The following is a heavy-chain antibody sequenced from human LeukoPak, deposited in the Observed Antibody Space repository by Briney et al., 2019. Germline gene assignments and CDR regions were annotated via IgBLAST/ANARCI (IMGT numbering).Heavy chain of an antibody. Sequence: PSETLSLTCTVSSGSISTSNYYWGWVRQPPGKALEWIGNIFYSGSTYYSPSLKSRVTISLDTSRNQFSLKLNSVTAADTAVYYCAKPAVSGWYGFDYWGQGTLVTVSS. V-gene: IGHV4-39*07. D-gene: IGHD6-19*01. CDR1: SGSISTSNYY. J-gene: IGHJ4*02. CDR2: IFYSGST. CDR3: AKPAVSGWYGFDY.